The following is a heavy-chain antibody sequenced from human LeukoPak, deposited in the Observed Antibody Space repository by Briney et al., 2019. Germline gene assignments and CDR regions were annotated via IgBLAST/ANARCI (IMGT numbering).Heavy chain of an antibody. CDR2: ISSSGSTI. D-gene: IGHD6-19*01. J-gene: IGHJ4*02. V-gene: IGHV3-48*03. Sequence: GGSLRLSCAASGFTFSSYEMNWVRQAPGKGLEWVSYISSSGSTIYYADSVKGRFTISRDNAKNSLYLQMNSLRAEDTAVYYCARSIAVAGTVDYRGQGTLVTVSS. CDR3: ARSIAVAGTVDY. CDR1: GFTFSSYE.